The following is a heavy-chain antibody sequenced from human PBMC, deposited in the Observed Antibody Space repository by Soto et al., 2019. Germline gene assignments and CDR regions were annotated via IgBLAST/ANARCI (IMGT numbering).Heavy chain of an antibody. V-gene: IGHV3-23*01. CDR2: ISGSGDRT. D-gene: IGHD3-16*02. CDR1: GFPFSTYA. J-gene: IGHJ4*02. Sequence: GGSLRLSCEASGFPFSTYAMSWVRQAPGKGLEWVSGISGSGDRTHYKESVKGRFTISRDNFKNTMYLQMTSLRAEDTAVYYCAKASTYEYVWGSYRYYFNHWGQGTLVTVSS. CDR3: AKASTYEYVWGSYRYYFNH.